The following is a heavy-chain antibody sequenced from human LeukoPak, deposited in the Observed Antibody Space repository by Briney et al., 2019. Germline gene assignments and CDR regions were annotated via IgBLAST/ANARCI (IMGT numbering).Heavy chain of an antibody. D-gene: IGHD3-22*01. CDR2: IYPGDSNT. CDR1: GYSFTRYW. V-gene: IGHV5-51*01. Sequence: GESLKISCKGSGYSFTRYWIGWVRQMPGKGLEWMGIIYPGDSNTRYSPSFQGQVTISADKSISTAYLQWSSLKASDTAMYYCARQRSTAYYDSSGLPYDAFDIWGQGTMVTVSS. J-gene: IGHJ3*02. CDR3: ARQRSTAYYDSSGLPYDAFDI.